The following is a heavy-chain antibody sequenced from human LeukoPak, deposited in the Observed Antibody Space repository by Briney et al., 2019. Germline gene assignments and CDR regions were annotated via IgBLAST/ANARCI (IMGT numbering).Heavy chain of an antibody. Sequence: SVKVSCKASGGTFSSYAISWVRRAPGQGLEWMGGIIPIFGTANYAQKFQGRVTITTDESTSTAYMELSSLRSEDTAVYYCARAARYYDILTPFDPWGQGTLVTVSS. CDR1: GGTFSSYA. CDR3: ARAARYYDILTPFDP. D-gene: IGHD3-9*01. V-gene: IGHV1-69*05. J-gene: IGHJ5*02. CDR2: IIPIFGTA.